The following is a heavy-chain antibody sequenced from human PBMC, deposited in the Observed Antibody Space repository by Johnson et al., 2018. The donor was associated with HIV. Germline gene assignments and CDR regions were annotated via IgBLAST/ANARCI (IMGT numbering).Heavy chain of an antibody. D-gene: IGHD1-26*01. J-gene: IGHJ3*02. CDR3: AKVRWELSSIGAFDI. CDR2: ISWNSGSI. V-gene: IGHV3-9*03. Sequence: VQLVESGGGLVQPGRSLRLSCAASGFTFDDYAMHWVRQAPGKGLELVSGISWNSGSIGYADSVKGRFTISRDKAKNTLYLQMNSLRAEDMAVYYCAKVRWELSSIGAFDIWGQGTMVTVSS. CDR1: GFTFDDYA.